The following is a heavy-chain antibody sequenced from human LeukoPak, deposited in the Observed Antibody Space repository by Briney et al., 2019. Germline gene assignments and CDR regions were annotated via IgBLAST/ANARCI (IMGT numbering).Heavy chain of an antibody. D-gene: IGHD2-15*01. CDR2: IFPGDSDT. CDR3: ASEYCSGGNCYFDY. V-gene: IGHV5-51*01. Sequence: GESLKISCKGSEYSFATYWIGWVRQMPGQGLEWMGVIFPGDSDTRYSPSFQGQVTISADKSISTAYLQWSSLKASDTAIYYCASEYCSGGNCYFDYWGQGTLVTVSS. CDR1: EYSFATYW. J-gene: IGHJ4*02.